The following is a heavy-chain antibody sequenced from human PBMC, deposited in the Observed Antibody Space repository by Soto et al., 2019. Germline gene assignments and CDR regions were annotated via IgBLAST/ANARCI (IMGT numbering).Heavy chain of an antibody. J-gene: IGHJ4*02. CDR2: IYYSGST. D-gene: IGHD2-15*01. Sequence: SETLSLTCTVSGGSITSSSYYWGWIRQPPGKGLEWIGTIYYSGSTYYNPSLKSRVTISVDTSKNQFSLNLSSVTAADTAVYYCARGFKNIVVVVAAPAYWGQGTLVTVS. CDR1: GGSITSSSYY. CDR3: ARGFKNIVVVVAAPAY. V-gene: IGHV4-39*01.